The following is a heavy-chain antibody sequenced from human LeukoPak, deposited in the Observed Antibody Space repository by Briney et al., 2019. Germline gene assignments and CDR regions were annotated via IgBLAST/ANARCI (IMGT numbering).Heavy chain of an antibody. CDR2: ISGSGGST. Sequence: PGGSLRLSCAASRFTFSSYAMSWVRQSPGKGLEWVSSISGSGGSTYYADSVKGRFTISRDSSKNTLYLQMNSLRAEDTAVYYCAKDRVYDSSGQIDYWGQGTLVTVSS. D-gene: IGHD3-22*01. J-gene: IGHJ4*02. V-gene: IGHV3-23*01. CDR1: RFTFSSYA. CDR3: AKDRVYDSSGQIDY.